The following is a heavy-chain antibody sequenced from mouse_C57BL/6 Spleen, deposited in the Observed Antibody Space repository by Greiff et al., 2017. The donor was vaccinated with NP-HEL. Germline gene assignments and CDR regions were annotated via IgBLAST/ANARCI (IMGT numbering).Heavy chain of an antibody. CDR1: GYAFSSSW. D-gene: IGHD3-2*02. Sequence: VQLQQSGPELVKPGASVKISCKASGYAFSSSWMNWVKQRPGKGLEWIGRIYPGDGDTNYNGKFKGKATLTADKSSSTAYMQLSSLTSEDSAVYFCARRGTAQATGYFDYWGQGTTLTVSS. CDR3: ARRGTAQATGYFDY. J-gene: IGHJ2*01. V-gene: IGHV1-82*01. CDR2: IYPGDGDT.